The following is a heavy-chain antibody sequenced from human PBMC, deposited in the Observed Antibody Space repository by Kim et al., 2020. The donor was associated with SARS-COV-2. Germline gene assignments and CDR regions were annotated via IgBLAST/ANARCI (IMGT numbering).Heavy chain of an antibody. J-gene: IGHJ6*02. CDR1: GYTFTSYY. CDR3: ARECKDYSGNSRPPKNSDYNYYGIDV. CDR2: INPSGGST. D-gene: IGHD2-21*02. Sequence: ASVKVSCKASGYTFTSYYMHWVRQAPGQALEWMGIINPSGGSTSYALKFQGRVTMTRETSTSTVYMELSSLRSEDTAVYYCARECKDYSGNSRPPKNSDYNYYGIDVWGQGTTVTVSS. V-gene: IGHV1-46*01.